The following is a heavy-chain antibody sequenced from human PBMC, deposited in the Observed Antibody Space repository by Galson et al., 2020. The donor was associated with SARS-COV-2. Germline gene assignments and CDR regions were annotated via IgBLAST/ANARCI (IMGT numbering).Heavy chain of an antibody. J-gene: IGHJ4*02. Sequence: GGSLRLSCAASGFTFTLHPMHWVRQAPGKGLEWMAVISYHGTDKFYADSVKGRFTISRDNSKNMFYLQMTALRLEDTAFYYCLSYSSTRQNYWGQGTLVTVSS. CDR1: GFTFTLHP. CDR3: LSYSSTRQNY. CDR2: ISYHGTDK. V-gene: IGHV3-30*01. D-gene: IGHD2-2*01.